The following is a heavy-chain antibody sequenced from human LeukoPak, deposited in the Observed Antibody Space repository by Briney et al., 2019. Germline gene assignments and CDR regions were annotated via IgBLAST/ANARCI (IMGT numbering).Heavy chain of an antibody. CDR2: ISSSSSYI. CDR1: GFTFSSYS. CDR3: ARDLDPCSSTSCAYFDY. D-gene: IGHD2-2*01. J-gene: IGHJ4*02. Sequence: PGGSLRLSCAASGFTFSSYSMNWVRQAPGKGLEWVSSISSSSSYIYYADSVKGRFTISRDNAKNSLYLQMNSLRAEDTAVYYCARDLDPCSSTSCAYFDYWGQGTLVTVSS. V-gene: IGHV3-21*01.